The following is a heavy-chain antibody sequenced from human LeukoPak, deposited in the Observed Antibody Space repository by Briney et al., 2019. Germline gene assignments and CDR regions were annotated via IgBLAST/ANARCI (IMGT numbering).Heavy chain of an antibody. CDR2: IWYDGSYK. J-gene: IGHJ4*02. CDR3: ARAAYNAADY. CDR1: GFTFSNYG. Sequence: PGRSLRLSCAASGFTFSNYGMHWVRQAPGKGLEWVAVIWYDGSYKSYGDSVKGRFTISRDNSKNTLFLQMNSLRADDTAVYYCARAAYNAADYWGQGTLVTVSS. V-gene: IGHV3-33*01. D-gene: IGHD5-24*01.